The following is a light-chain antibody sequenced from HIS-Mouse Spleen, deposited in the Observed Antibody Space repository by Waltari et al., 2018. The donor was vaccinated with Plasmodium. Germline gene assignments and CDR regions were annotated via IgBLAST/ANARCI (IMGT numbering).Light chain of an antibody. J-gene: IGKJ1*01. CDR3: QQYNNWPPWT. CDR1: QSVSSN. V-gene: IGKV3-15*01. Sequence: EIVMTQSPATLSVSPGERATIPCRASQSVSSNLAWYQQKPGQAPRLLIYGASTRATSIPARFSGSGSGTEFTLTISSMQSEDFAVYYCQQYNNWPPWTFGQGTKVEIK. CDR2: GAS.